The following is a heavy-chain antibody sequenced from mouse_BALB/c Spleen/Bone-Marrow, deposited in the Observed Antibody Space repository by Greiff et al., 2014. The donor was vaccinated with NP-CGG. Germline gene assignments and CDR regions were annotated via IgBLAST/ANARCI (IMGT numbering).Heavy chain of an antibody. CDR3: ARDWDEYYFDY. D-gene: IGHD4-1*01. Sequence: VQLQQSGPELVKPGASVKMSCKASGYSFTSYYIHWVKQRPGQGLEWIGWIFPGSDNTKYNEKFKGKATLTADTSSSTAYMHLGSLTSEDSAVYFCARDWDEYYFDYWGQGTTLTVSS. V-gene: IGHV1-66*01. CDR1: GYSFTSYY. J-gene: IGHJ2*01. CDR2: IFPGSDNT.